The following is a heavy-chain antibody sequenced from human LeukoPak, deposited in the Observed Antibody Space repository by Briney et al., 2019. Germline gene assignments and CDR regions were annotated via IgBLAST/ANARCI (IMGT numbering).Heavy chain of an antibody. V-gene: IGHV4-39*02. CDR3: ARDDRAA. CDR2: IYYSGST. Sequence: SETLSLMCTVTGDSISSSTFYWAWIRQPTGKGLEWMGSIYYSGSTFHNPSLKSRVTISVDTSKNQFSLRLYSVTAADTAIYYSARDDRAAWGQGTLVVVSS. D-gene: IGHD3-10*01. CDR1: GDSISSSTFY. J-gene: IGHJ4*02.